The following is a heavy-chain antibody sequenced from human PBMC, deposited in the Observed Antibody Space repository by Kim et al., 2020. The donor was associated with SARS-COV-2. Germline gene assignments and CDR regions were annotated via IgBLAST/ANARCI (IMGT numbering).Heavy chain of an antibody. D-gene: IGHD3-16*01. Sequence: GGSLRLSCAASGFTFSSYWMHWVRQAPGKGLVWVSHINSDGSITSYADSVKGRFTISRDNAKNTLYLQMNSLRAEDTAVYYCETQITFGGEWGQGTLVTVSS. J-gene: IGHJ4*02. V-gene: IGHV3-74*01. CDR3: ETQITFGGE. CDR1: GFTFSSYW. CDR2: INSDGSIT.